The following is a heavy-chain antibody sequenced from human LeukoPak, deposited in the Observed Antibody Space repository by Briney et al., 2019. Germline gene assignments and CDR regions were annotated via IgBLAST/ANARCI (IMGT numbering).Heavy chain of an antibody. D-gene: IGHD2-15*01. Sequence: PGGSLRLSCVASGLTVNSSFISWVRQAPGKGLEWVSVFYSGGATYFADSVKGRFTMSRDNSKNTLYLQMNNLRAEDTGMYYCARAVGGAFYMDVWGKVITVTVSS. CDR1: GLTVNSSF. J-gene: IGHJ6*03. CDR2: FYSGGAT. CDR3: ARAVGGAFYMDV. V-gene: IGHV3-53*01.